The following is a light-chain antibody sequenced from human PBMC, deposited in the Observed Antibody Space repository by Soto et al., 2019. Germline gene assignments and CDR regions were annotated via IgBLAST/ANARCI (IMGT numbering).Light chain of an antibody. V-gene: IGKV3-20*01. CDR3: QHYET. CDR1: QSAGSSF. CDR2: GAS. J-gene: IGKJ1*01. Sequence: DIVLTQSPGTLSLSPGDRATLSCRASQSAGSSFLAWYQQKPGQAPRLLIYGASSSATGIPDRFRGSGSGTDFTLTISRLEPEDFAVYYCQHYETFGQGTKVEIK.